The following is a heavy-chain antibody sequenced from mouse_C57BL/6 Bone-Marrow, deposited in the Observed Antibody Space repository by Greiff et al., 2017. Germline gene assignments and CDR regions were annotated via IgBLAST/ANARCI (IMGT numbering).Heavy chain of an antibody. V-gene: IGHV1-59*01. J-gene: IGHJ3*01. CDR1: GYTFTSYW. Sequence: VQLQQSGAELVRPGTSVKLSCKASGYTFTSYWMHWVKQRPGQGLEWIGVIDPSDSYTNYNQKFKGKATLTVDTSSSTAYMQLSSLTSEDSAVYYCADWFAYWGQGTLVTVSA. CDR2: IDPSDSYT. CDR3: ADWFAY.